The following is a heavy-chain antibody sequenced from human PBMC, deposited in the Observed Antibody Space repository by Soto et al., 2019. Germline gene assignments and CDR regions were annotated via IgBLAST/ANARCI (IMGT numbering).Heavy chain of an antibody. D-gene: IGHD3-10*01. CDR2: IIPIFGTP. CDR3: ARDRDDYGSGNYYNRIDF. J-gene: IGHJ4*02. Sequence: QVQLVQSGAEVKKPGSSVKVSCKASGGIFSTYAISWLRRAPGQGFEWMGGIIPIFGTPNYAQRFQGRVTITADESTSTAYMELSRLRSEDTAVYYCARDRDDYGSGNYYNRIDFWGQGTLVTVSS. V-gene: IGHV1-69*01. CDR1: GGIFSTYA.